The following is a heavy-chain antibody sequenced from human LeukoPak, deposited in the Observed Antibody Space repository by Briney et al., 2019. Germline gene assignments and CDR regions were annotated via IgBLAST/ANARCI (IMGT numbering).Heavy chain of an antibody. Sequence: SQTLSLTCTVSGYSISSGYYWCWIRQPPGKRLVWIVSIYLSGSTYYSPSLKSRVTISVDTSKNKFSLTLSSVSVANTTVYYCARGLFWVVTFGVVVFDWFDPWGQGTLVTVAS. D-gene: IGHD3-16*01. V-gene: IGHV4-38-2*02. CDR2: IYLSGST. CDR3: ARGLFWVVTFGVVVFDWFDP. CDR1: GYSISSGYY. J-gene: IGHJ5*02.